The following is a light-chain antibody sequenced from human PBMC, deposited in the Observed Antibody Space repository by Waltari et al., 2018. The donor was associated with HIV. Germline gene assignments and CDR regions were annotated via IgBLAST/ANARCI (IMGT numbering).Light chain of an antibody. CDR1: SSNIGDNT. J-gene: IGLJ2*01. CDR3: ATWDDSLNGHVV. CDR2: TNT. V-gene: IGLV1-44*01. Sequence: QSVLTQPPSASGTPGQRVTISCSGRSSNIGDNTVTWYQQLPGTAPKLLIYTNTQRPSGVPDRFSGSKSGTSASLAISGLQSEDEADYYCATWDDSLNGHVVFGGGTKLTVL.